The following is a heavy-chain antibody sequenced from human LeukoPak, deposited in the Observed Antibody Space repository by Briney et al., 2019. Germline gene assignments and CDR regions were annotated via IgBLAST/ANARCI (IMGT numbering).Heavy chain of an antibody. J-gene: IGHJ4*02. CDR3: AKDRGPAVASSKVGFDY. D-gene: IGHD6-19*01. CDR2: ISDGGGDT. Sequence: PGGSLRLSCAAPAFTFSSFAMSWVRQAPGKGLKWVSRISDGGGDTDYADSVKGRFTISRDNSRNTLYLQMNTVRGDDTAIYYCAKDRGPAVASSKVGFDYWGQGTLVTVAS. V-gene: IGHV3-23*01. CDR1: AFTFSSFA.